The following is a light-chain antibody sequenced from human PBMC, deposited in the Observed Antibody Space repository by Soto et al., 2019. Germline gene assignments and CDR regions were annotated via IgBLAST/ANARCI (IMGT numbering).Light chain of an antibody. CDR3: ETWGSNTYVV. CDR1: SGHSSYI. J-gene: IGLJ2*01. V-gene: IGLV4-60*03. Sequence: QSVLTQSSSASASLGSSVKLTCTLSSGHSSYIIAWHQQQPGKAPRYLMKLEGSGSYNKGSGVPDRFSGSSSGADRYLTISNLLSEDEADYYCETWGSNTYVVFGGGTKLTVL. CDR2: LEGSGSY.